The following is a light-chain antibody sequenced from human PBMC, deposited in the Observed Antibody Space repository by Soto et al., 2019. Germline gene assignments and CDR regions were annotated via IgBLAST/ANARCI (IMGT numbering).Light chain of an antibody. CDR2: AAS. Sequence: DIQMTQSPSSLSAFVGDRVTITCRASQSIISYLNWYQQKPGKAPKLLISAASSLQSGVPSRFSGSGSETDFTLTISSLQPEDFAAYYCQQSYNTPYTFGQGTKLEI. V-gene: IGKV1-39*01. CDR1: QSIISY. CDR3: QQSYNTPYT. J-gene: IGKJ2*01.